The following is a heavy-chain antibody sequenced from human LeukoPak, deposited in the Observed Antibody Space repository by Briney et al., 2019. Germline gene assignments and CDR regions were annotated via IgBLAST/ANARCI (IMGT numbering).Heavy chain of an antibody. CDR1: GGSMSSHY. Sequence: PSETLSLTCTVSGGSMSSHYWSWIRQPPGKGLEWIAYLFDSVNTKDNPSLQSRLTLSADTSKIQFSLRLSSVTAADTAVYYCATIKRGSIFGYFDFWGQGIKVTVSS. J-gene: IGHJ4*02. D-gene: IGHD5-18*01. CDR2: LFDSVNT. V-gene: IGHV4-59*11. CDR3: ATIKRGSIFGYFDF.